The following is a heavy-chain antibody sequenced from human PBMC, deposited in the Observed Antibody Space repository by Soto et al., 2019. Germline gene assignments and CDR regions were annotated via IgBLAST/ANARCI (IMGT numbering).Heavy chain of an antibody. CDR1: GYTFTGYY. V-gene: IGHV1-2*02. CDR3: ARDLGYCSSTSCLVNWFDP. J-gene: IGHJ5*02. Sequence: ASVKVSCKASGYTFTGYYMHWVRQAPGQGLEWMGWINPNGGGTNYAQKFQCRVTMTRDTSISTAYMELSRLRSDDTAVYYCARDLGYCSSTSCLVNWFDPWGQGTLVTVSS. CDR2: INPNGGGT. D-gene: IGHD2-2*01.